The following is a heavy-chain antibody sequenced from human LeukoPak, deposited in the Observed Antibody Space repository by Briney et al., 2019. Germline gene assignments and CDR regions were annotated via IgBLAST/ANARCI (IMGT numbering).Heavy chain of an antibody. CDR3: ARDRVPYCSGVSCSVDV. CDR1: GFTFSSYW. V-gene: IGHV3-74*01. CDR2: ITSDGSTT. Sequence: GGSLRLSCAASGFTFSSYWMQWVRQAPGKGLVWVSRITSDGSTTNYADSVKGRFTISRDNAKNTLHLQMNSLRVEDTAVHYCARDRVPYCSGVSCSVDVWGQGTTVTVSS. D-gene: IGHD2-15*01. J-gene: IGHJ6*02.